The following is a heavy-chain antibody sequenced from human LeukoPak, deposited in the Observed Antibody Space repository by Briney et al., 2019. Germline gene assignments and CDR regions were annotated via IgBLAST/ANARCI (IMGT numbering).Heavy chain of an antibody. V-gene: IGHV1-18*01. CDR3: ARGRSGSYHSDLDY. Sequence: ASVKVSCKASGYTFSNFGISWVRQAPGQGLEWMGWISAYSRNTNYAQKLQGRVTMTTDTSTSTAYMELRSLRSDDTAVYYCARGRSGSYHSDLDYWGQGTLVTVSS. J-gene: IGHJ4*02. D-gene: IGHD1-26*01. CDR1: GYTFSNFG. CDR2: ISAYSRNT.